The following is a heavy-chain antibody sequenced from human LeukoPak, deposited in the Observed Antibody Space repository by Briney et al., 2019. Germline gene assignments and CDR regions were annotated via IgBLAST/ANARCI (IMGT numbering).Heavy chain of an antibody. CDR2: ISSSSSYI. V-gene: IGHV3-21*01. CDR3: ARDGEQQLVPFDY. Sequence: GGSLRLSCAASGFTFSSYSMNWVRQAPGKGLEWVSSISSSSSYIYYADSVKGRFTISRDNAKNSLYLQMNSLRAEDTAVYYCARDGEQQLVPFDYWGQGTLVTVSS. CDR1: GFTFSSYS. J-gene: IGHJ4*02. D-gene: IGHD6-13*01.